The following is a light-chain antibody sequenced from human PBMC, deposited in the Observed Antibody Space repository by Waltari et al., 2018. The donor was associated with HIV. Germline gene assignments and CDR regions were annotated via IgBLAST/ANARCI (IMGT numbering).Light chain of an antibody. Sequence: DIVMTQSPDSLALSLGERATINCKSNQSVLYSSNSTNFFAWYQQKSGQRPKLLVYWASTRESGFPDRFSGSWSGTDVTLTFSSLQAEDVSVYFCQQHYTTPYTFGQGTKLEIK. CDR1: QSVLYSSNSTNF. CDR3: QQHYTTPYT. J-gene: IGKJ2*01. CDR2: WAS. V-gene: IGKV4-1*01.